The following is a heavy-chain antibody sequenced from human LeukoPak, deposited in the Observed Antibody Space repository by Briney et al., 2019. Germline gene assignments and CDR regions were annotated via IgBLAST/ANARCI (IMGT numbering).Heavy chain of an antibody. D-gene: IGHD2-2*03. CDR1: GFSFTNYA. CDR3: ARASWISTADAVR. Sequence: GGSLRLSCVASGFSFTNYAMSWVRQAPGRGPEWLSSMKGGGETFYADSVKGRCTLSRDISRNTVYLQLNNLRVEDTAIYYCARASWISTADAVRWGQGTQVTVSS. CDR2: MKGGGET. J-gene: IGHJ4*02. V-gene: IGHV3-23*01.